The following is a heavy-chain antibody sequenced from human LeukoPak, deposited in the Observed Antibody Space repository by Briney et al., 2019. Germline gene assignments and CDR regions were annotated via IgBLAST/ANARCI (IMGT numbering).Heavy chain of an antibody. Sequence: GGSLRLSCAASGFTFSSYGMHWVRQAPGKGLEWVAVIWYDGSNKYYADSVKGRFTISRDNSKNTLYLQMNSLRAEDTAVYYCARGEVTDPDDAFDIWGQGTMVTVSS. J-gene: IGHJ3*02. CDR3: ARGEVTDPDDAFDI. D-gene: IGHD2-21*02. V-gene: IGHV3-33*01. CDR2: IWYDGSNK. CDR1: GFTFSSYG.